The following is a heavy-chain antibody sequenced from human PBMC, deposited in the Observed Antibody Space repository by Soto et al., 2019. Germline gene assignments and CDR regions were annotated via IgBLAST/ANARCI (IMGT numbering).Heavy chain of an antibody. CDR2: ISYDGSNK. V-gene: IGHV3-30*03. J-gene: IGHJ6*02. CDR3: ARDRVYCYDRNCNNRGSYYYGMDV. CDR1: GFTFSSYG. Sequence: GGSLRLSCAASGFTFSSYGMHWVRQAPGKGLEWVAVISYDGSNKYYADSVKGRFTISRDNSKNTLYLQMNSLRAEDTAVYYCARDRVYCYDRNCNNRGSYYYGMDVWGQGTTVTVSS. D-gene: IGHD2-8*01.